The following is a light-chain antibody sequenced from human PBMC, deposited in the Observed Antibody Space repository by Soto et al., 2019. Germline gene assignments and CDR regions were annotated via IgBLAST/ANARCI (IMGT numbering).Light chain of an antibody. Sequence: EIVLTQSPGTLSLSPGERATLSCRASQSVSKNYLAWYQHKPGQAPRLLIWDASNRATGIPDRFSGSGSGTDFTLTISRLEPEDFAVYYCQQGATAPLTFGQGTKV. CDR3: QQGATAPLT. CDR2: DAS. V-gene: IGKV3-20*01. J-gene: IGKJ1*01. CDR1: QSVSKNY.